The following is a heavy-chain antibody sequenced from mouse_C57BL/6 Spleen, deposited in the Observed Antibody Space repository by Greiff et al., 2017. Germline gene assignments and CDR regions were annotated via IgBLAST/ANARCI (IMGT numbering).Heavy chain of an antibody. D-gene: IGHD1-1*01. Sequence: VQLKESGPGLVAPSQSLSITCTVSGFSLTSYGVDWFRQPPGKGLEWLGVIWGGGSTNYTSALMSILSISKDNSKSKVFLKMNSLQTDDTVMYYCAKQSHYYGSGYYAMEYWGKGTSVTVSS. CDR2: IWGGGST. CDR1: GFSLTSYG. V-gene: IGHV2-9*01. CDR3: AKQSHYYGSGYYAMEY. J-gene: IGHJ4*01.